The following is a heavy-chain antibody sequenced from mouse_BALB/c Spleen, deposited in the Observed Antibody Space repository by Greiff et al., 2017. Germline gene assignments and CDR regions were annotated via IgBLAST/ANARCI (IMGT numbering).Heavy chain of an antibody. CDR3: AREDYGSSYEHFDV. CDR1: GYAFSSYW. CDR2: IYPGDGDT. Sequence: QVQLQQSGAELVRPGSSVKISCKASGYAFSSYWMNWVKQRPGQGLEWIGQIYPGDGDTNYNGKFKGKATLTADKSSSTAYMQLSSLTSEDSAVYFCAREDYGSSYEHFDVWGAGTTVTVSS. V-gene: IGHV1-80*01. D-gene: IGHD1-1*01. J-gene: IGHJ1*01.